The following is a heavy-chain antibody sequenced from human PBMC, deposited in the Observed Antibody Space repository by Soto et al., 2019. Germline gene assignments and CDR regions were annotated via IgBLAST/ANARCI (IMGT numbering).Heavy chain of an antibody. CDR1: GFTFSSYG. V-gene: IGHV3-33*01. CDR2: IWYDGSNK. J-gene: IGHJ4*02. CDR3: GRDSEWFGFIDY. D-gene: IGHD3-10*01. Sequence: QVQLVESGGGVVQPGRSLRLSCAASGFTFSSYGMHWVRQAPGKGLEWVAVIWYDGSNKYYADSVKGRFTISRDNSKNTLYLQMNSLRAEDTAVYYCGRDSEWFGFIDYWGQGTLVTVSS.